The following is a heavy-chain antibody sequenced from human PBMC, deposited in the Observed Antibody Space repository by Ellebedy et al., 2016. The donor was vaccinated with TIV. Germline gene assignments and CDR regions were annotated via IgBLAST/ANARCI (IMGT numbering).Heavy chain of an antibody. CDR2: ISGSGGST. V-gene: IGHV3-23*01. D-gene: IGHD3-3*01. Sequence: GESLKISCAASGFTFSSYAMSWVRQAPGKGLEWVSAISGSGGSTYYADSVKGRFTISRDNSKNTLHLQMNSLRAEDTAVYYCAKNRRFLEWSRYYFDYWGQGTLVTVSS. CDR1: GFTFSSYA. J-gene: IGHJ4*02. CDR3: AKNRRFLEWSRYYFDY.